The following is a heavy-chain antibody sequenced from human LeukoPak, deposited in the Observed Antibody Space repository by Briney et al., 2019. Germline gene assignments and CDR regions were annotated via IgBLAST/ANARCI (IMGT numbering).Heavy chain of an antibody. D-gene: IGHD1-7*01. CDR2: IYPGDSDT. CDR3: ARHANRYNWNSNNWFDP. Sequence: GESLKISCKGSGYSFTSYWIGWVRQMPGKGLECMGIIYPGDSDTRYSPSFQGQVTISADKSISTAYLQWSSLKASDTAMYYCARHANRYNWNSNNWFDPWGQGTLVTVSS. CDR1: GYSFTSYW. V-gene: IGHV5-51*01. J-gene: IGHJ5*02.